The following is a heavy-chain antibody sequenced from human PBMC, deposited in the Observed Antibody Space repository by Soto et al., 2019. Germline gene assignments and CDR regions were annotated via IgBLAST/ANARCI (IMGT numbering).Heavy chain of an antibody. CDR1: GFSLSTSGVG. J-gene: IGHJ1*01. CDR3: AHPGYYGSGSYYTPAEYFQH. D-gene: IGHD3-10*01. CDR2: IYWDDDK. Sequence: SGPTLVNPTQTLTLTCTFSGFSLSTSGVGVGWIRQPPGKALEWLALIYWDDDKRYSPSLKSRLTITKDTSKNQVVLTMTNMDPVDTATYYCAHPGYYGSGSYYTPAEYFQHWGQGTLVTVSS. V-gene: IGHV2-5*02.